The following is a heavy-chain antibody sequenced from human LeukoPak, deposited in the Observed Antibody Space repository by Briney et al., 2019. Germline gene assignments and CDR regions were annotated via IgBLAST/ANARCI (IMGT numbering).Heavy chain of an antibody. D-gene: IGHD1-14*01. CDR3: ARTRESLTRYFDY. J-gene: IGHJ4*02. CDR2: ISGSGGST. V-gene: IGHV3-23*01. Sequence: AGSLRLSCAASGFTFSSYAMSWVRQAPGKGLEWVSAISGSGGSTYYADSVEGRFTISRDNSKNTLYLQMNSLRAEDTAVYYCARTRESLTRYFDYWGQGTLVTVS. CDR1: GFTFSSYA.